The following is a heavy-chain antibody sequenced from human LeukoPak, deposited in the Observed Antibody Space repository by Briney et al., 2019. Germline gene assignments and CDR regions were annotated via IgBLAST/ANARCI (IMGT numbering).Heavy chain of an antibody. V-gene: IGHV4-61*02. CDR2: IYTSGST. D-gene: IGHD3-10*01. CDR1: CGSISSGRYY. Sequence: ASETLSLTCTVSCGSISSGRYYWSWIRQPAGKGLEWIARIYTSGSTNYNPSLKSRVTISVDTAKNQFSLKLSSVTAADTAVYYCAREVPYGSGSYYNYWGQGTLVTVSS. CDR3: AREVPYGSGSYYNY. J-gene: IGHJ4*02.